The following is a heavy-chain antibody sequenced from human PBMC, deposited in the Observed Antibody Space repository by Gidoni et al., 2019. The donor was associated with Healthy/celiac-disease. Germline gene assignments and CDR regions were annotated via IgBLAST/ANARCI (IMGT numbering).Heavy chain of an antibody. Sequence: QVQLQQWGAGLLKPSETLSLTCAVYGGSFSGYYWSWIRQPPGKGLEWIGEINHSGSTNYNPSLKSRVTISVDTSKNQFSLKLSSVTAADTAVYYCARVIVVVPAAINNWFDPWGQGTLVTVSS. J-gene: IGHJ5*02. V-gene: IGHV4-34*01. CDR2: INHSGST. CDR3: ARVIVVVPAAINNWFDP. D-gene: IGHD2-2*01. CDR1: GGSFSGYY.